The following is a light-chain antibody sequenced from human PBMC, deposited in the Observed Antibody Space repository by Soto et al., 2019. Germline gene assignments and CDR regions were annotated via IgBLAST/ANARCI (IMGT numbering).Light chain of an antibody. V-gene: IGKV1-33*01. Sequence: DIQMTQSPSSLSASVGDRVTITCQASQDITNSLNWYQQKPGKAPKVLIYDASILETGVPSRFSGSGSGIDFTFTISSLQPEDVATYYCQQYDNLPLTFGPGTTVD. J-gene: IGKJ3*01. CDR1: QDITNS. CDR3: QQYDNLPLT. CDR2: DAS.